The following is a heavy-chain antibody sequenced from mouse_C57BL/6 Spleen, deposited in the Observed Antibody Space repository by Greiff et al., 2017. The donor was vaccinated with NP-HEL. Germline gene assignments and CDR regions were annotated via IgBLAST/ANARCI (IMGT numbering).Heavy chain of an antibody. V-gene: IGHV1-82*01. Sequence: QVQLQQSGPELVKPGASVKISCKASGYAFSSSWMNWVKQRPGKGLEWIGRIYPGDGDTNYNGKFKGKATLTADKASSTAYMQLSSLTSEDSAVYFCARSDYSGSYWYFDVWGTGTTVTVSS. CDR1: GYAFSSSW. D-gene: IGHD2-2*01. CDR3: ARSDYSGSYWYFDV. J-gene: IGHJ1*03. CDR2: IYPGDGDT.